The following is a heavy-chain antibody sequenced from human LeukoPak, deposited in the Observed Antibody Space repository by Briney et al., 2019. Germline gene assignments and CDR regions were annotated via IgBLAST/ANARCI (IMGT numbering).Heavy chain of an antibody. J-gene: IGHJ4*02. CDR3: ARGGKATVVTM. Sequence: SETLSLTCTVSGGSINSYYWSWLRQPAGKGLEWIGRIYSSGSTNYNPSLKRRVSMSVDTSKNQFSLKLTSVPAADTAVYYCARGGKATVVTMWGQGILVTVSS. D-gene: IGHD4-23*01. CDR1: GGSINSYY. V-gene: IGHV4-4*07. CDR2: IYSSGST.